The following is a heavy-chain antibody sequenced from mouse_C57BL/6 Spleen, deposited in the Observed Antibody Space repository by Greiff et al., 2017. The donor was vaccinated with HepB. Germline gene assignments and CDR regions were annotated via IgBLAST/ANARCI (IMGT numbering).Heavy chain of an antibody. D-gene: IGHD2-2*01. Sequence: VQVVESGPGLVQPSQSLSITCTASGFSLTSYGVPWVRQSPGKGLEWLGLIWSGGSTDYNAAFISRLSISKDNSKRQVFFKMNSRQADDTAIYYCARTGGYRYFEYWGQGTTLTVSS. J-gene: IGHJ2*01. CDR2: IWSGGST. CDR1: GFSLTSYG. V-gene: IGHV2-2*01. CDR3: ARTGGYRYFEY.